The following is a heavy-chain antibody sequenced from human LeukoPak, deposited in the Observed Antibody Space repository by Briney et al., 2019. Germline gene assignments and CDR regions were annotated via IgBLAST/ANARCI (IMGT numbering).Heavy chain of an antibody. V-gene: IGHV4-34*01. CDR1: GGSFSGYY. CDR2: INHSGST. D-gene: IGHD3-22*01. J-gene: IGHJ4*02. CDR3: ARGLPSRSGVVISRTYYFDY. Sequence: PSETLSLTCAVYGGSFSGYYWSWIRQPPGKGLEWIGEINHSGSTNYNPSLKSRVTISVDTSKNQFSLKLSSMTAADTAVYYCARGLPSRSGVVISRTYYFDYWGQGTLVTVSS.